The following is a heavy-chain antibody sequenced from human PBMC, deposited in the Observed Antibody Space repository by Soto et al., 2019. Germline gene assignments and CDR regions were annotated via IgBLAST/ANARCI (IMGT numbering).Heavy chain of an antibody. D-gene: IGHD5-18*01. CDR3: ARGDSAMVHDAIDI. V-gene: IGHV3-33*01. CDR2: ICYDGSNK. J-gene: IGHJ3*02. CDR1: GFTLGSYG. Sequence: GGSLRLSCAASGFTLGSYGMHWVRQAPGKGLEWVAVICYDGSNKYYADSVKGRFIISRDNSKNTLYLQMNSLRAEDTAVYYCARGDSAMVHDAIDIWALGTMVPVTS.